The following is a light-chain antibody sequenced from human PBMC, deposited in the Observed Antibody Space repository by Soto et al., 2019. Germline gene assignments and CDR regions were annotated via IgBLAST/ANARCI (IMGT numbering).Light chain of an antibody. Sequence: DIQMTQSPSTLSASVVDRVTITCRASQSISSWLAWYQQKPGKAPKLLIYDASSLESGVPSRFSGSGSGTEFTLTISSLQPDDFATYYCQQYGTFGQGTKVDI. CDR1: QSISSW. CDR2: DAS. CDR3: QQYGT. J-gene: IGKJ1*01. V-gene: IGKV1-5*01.